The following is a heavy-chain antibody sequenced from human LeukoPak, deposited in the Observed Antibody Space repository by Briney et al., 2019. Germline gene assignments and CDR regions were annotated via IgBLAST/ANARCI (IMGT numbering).Heavy chain of an antibody. V-gene: IGHV3-23*01. CDR3: AKADYYDTKFDY. J-gene: IGHJ4*02. Sequence: GGSLRLSCAASGFTFSSHGMDWVRQAPGMGLEWVSGVSPSGDITYYADSVKGRFAISRDNSRNTVYSQLNSLRADDTAVYYCAKADYYDTKFDYWGQGTLVTVSS. CDR1: GFTFSSHG. CDR2: VSPSGDIT. D-gene: IGHD3-22*01.